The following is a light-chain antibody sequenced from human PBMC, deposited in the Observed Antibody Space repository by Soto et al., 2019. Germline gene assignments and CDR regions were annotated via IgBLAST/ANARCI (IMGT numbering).Light chain of an antibody. V-gene: IGLV2-11*01. CDR2: DVS. CDR3: CSYAGSSTWV. Sequence: QSALTQPRSVSGSPGQSVTISCTGTSSDVGGYNYVSWYHQHPGKAPKLMIYDVSKRPSGVPDRFSGSKSGNTATLTISGLQAEDEADYYCCSYAGSSTWVFGGGTKLTVL. J-gene: IGLJ3*02. CDR1: SSDVGGYNY.